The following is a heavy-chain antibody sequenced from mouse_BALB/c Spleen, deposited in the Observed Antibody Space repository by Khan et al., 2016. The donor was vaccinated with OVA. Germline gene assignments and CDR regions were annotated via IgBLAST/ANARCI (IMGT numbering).Heavy chain of an antibody. D-gene: IGHD2-3*01. V-gene: IGHV14-3*02. CDR3: AHPAYDPRYFEV. CDR2: IAPANGNV. CDR1: GFNIRDNY. Sequence: EVQLQESGAELVKPGASVKLSCTASGFNIRDNYIHWVKQRPEQGLEWIGRIAPANGNVKYDPKFQGKATITADTSSNTAYLQVSSLTSEDSAVYYWAHPAYDPRYFEVWGAGTTVTVSS. J-gene: IGHJ1*01.